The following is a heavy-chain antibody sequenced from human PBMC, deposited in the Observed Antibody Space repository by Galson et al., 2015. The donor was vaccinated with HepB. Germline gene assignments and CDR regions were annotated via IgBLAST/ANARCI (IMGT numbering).Heavy chain of an antibody. Sequence: SLRLSCAASGFTFSSYGMHWVRQAPGKGLEWVAVISYDGSNKYYADSVKGRFTITRDNSKNTLYLRMNSLRAEDTAVYYCAKTGYSSSWANDYWGQGTLVTVSS. J-gene: IGHJ4*02. V-gene: IGHV3-30*18. CDR1: GFTFSSYG. CDR2: ISYDGSNK. CDR3: AKTGYSSSWANDY. D-gene: IGHD6-13*01.